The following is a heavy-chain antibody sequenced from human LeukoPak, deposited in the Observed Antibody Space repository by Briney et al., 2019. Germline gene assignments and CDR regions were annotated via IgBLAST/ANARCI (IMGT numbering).Heavy chain of an antibody. CDR3: ARGLAKYYYDSSGRDAFDI. J-gene: IGHJ3*02. D-gene: IGHD3-22*01. CDR1: GFTFSSYE. V-gene: IGHV3-48*03. Sequence: GGSLRLSCAASGFTFSSYEMNWVRQAPGKGLEWVSYISSSGSTIYYADSVKGRFTISRDNAKNSLYLQMNSLRAEDTAVYYCARGLAKYYYDSSGRDAFDIWGQGTMVTVSS. CDR2: ISSSGSTI.